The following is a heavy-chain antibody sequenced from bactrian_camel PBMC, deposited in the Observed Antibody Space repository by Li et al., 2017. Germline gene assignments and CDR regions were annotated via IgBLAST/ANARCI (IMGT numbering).Heavy chain of an antibody. J-gene: IGHJ4*01. CDR1: GYTYKAYS. CDR3: AACQNQINGEPRY. V-gene: IGHV3S53*01. CDR2: ITKNGTT. D-gene: IGHD8*01. Sequence: HVQLVESGGGSVQPGGSLRLSCVYSGYTYKAYSMGWFRQAPGNEREMVSIITKNGTTRYADSVKGRFAISQDNTKVTLYLNMYSLKSEDTAVYYCAACQNQINGEPRYWGQGTQVTVS.